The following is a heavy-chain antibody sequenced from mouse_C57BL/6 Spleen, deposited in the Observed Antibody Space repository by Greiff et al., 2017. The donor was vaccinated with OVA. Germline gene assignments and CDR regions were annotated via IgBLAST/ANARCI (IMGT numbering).Heavy chain of an antibody. CDR1: GYTFTDYN. V-gene: IGHV1-22*01. CDR3: ARDYDYAYYYAMDY. Sequence: VQLKQSGPELVKPGASVKMSCKASGYTFTDYNMHWVKQSHGKSLEWIGYINPNNGGTSYNQKFKGKATLTVNKSSSTADMELRSLTSEDSAVYYCARDYDYAYYYAMDYWGQGTSVTVSS. D-gene: IGHD2-4*01. J-gene: IGHJ4*01. CDR2: INPNNGGT.